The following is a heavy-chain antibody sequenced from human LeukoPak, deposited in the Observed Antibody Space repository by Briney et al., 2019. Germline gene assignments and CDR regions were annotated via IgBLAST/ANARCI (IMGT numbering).Heavy chain of an antibody. CDR2: ISYDGSDT. CDR3: AKLPSWGGNWPIDY. V-gene: IGHV3-30*18. J-gene: IGHJ4*02. Sequence: GGSLRLSCAAFGFTFSSYGMHWVRQAPGKGLEWVAVISYDGSDTYYADSVKGRFTISRDNSKNTLYLQMNSLRAEDTAVYYCAKLPSWGGNWPIDYWGQGTLVTVSS. D-gene: IGHD4-23*01. CDR1: GFTFSSYG.